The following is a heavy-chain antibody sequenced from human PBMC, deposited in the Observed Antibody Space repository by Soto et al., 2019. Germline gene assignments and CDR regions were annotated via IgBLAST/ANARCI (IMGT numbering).Heavy chain of an antibody. CDR1: GGSFSGYY. CDR2: INHSGST. J-gene: IGHJ5*02. D-gene: IGHD1-1*01. CDR3: AENWNQDWFDP. Sequence: SETLSLTCAVYGGSFSGYYWSWTRQPPGKGLEWIGEINHSGSTNYNPSLKSRVTISVDTSKNQFSLKLSSVTAADTAVYYCAENWNQDWFDPWGQGTLVTVSS. V-gene: IGHV4-34*01.